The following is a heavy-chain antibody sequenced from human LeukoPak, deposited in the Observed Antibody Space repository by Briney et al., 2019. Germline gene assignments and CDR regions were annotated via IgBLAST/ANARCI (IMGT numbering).Heavy chain of an antibody. D-gene: IGHD4-11*01. Sequence: SETLSLTCTVSGGSISSYYWSWIRQPAGKGLEWIVRIYTSGSTNYKPSLKSRVTMSVDTSKNQFSLKLSSVPAADTAVYYCAGSVYSNYGAPYFDYWGHGTLVTVSS. CDR1: GGSISSYY. CDR3: AGSVYSNYGAPYFDY. V-gene: IGHV4-4*07. CDR2: IYTSGST. J-gene: IGHJ4*01.